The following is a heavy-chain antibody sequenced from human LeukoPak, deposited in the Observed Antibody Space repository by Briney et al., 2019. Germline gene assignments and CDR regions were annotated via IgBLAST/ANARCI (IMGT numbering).Heavy chain of an antibody. V-gene: IGHV4-34*01. CDR2: INESGTT. J-gene: IGHJ5*02. D-gene: IGHD2-15*01. CDR1: GGFFNGYY. Sequence: PSETLSLTCAVHGGFFNGYYWTWIRQPPGKGLEWIGEINESGTTHYNPSLKSRVTISVDTSKNQFFLKMTSLTAADTAVYYCARWWGFDPWGQGTLVTVSS. CDR3: ARWWGFDP.